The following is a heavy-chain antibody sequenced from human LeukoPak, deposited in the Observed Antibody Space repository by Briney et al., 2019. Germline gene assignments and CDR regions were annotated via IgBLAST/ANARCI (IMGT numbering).Heavy chain of an antibody. Sequence: GSLRLSCAASGFTVSSNYMSWVRQAPGKGLEWVSVIYSGGSTYYADSLKGRFTISRDNSKNTLYLQMNSLRAEDTAVYYCARSHYWYFDLRGRGTLVTVSS. CDR3: ARSHYWYFDL. CDR1: GFTVSSNY. V-gene: IGHV3-53*01. J-gene: IGHJ2*01. CDR2: IYSGGST.